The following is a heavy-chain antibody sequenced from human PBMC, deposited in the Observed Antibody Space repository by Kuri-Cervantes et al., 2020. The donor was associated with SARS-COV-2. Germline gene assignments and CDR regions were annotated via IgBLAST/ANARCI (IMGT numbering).Heavy chain of an antibody. CDR3: AKDLYYDSSGYRRRGEFDY. CDR2: ISGSGGST. D-gene: IGHD3-22*01. J-gene: IGHJ4*02. V-gene: IGHV3-23*01. Sequence: GESLKISCAASGFTFDDYGMSWVRQAPGKGLEWVSAISGSGGSTYYADSVKGRFTISRDNSKNTLYLQMNSLRAEDTAVYYCAKDLYYDSSGYRRRGEFDYWGQGTLVTVSS. CDR1: GFTFDDYG.